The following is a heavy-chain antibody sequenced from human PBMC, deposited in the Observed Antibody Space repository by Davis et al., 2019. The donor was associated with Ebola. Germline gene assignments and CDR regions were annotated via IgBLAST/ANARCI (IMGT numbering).Heavy chain of an antibody. V-gene: IGHV3-30-3*01. CDR3: ARFSTVG. J-gene: IGHJ4*02. CDR2: ISYDGSNK. CDR1: GFTFSSYA. Sequence: GESLKISCAASGFTFSSYAMHWVRQAPGKGLEWVAVISYDGSNKYYADSVKGRFTISRDNSKNTLYLQMNSLRAEDTAVYYCARFSTVGWGQGTLVTVSS. D-gene: IGHD4-23*01.